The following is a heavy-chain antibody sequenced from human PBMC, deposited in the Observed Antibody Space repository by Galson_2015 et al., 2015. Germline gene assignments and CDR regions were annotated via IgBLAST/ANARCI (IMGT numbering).Heavy chain of an antibody. D-gene: IGHD2-2*03. CDR2: ISYDGSNK. J-gene: IGHJ4*02. CDR1: GFTFSSYG. Sequence: SLRLSCAASGFTFSSYGMHWVRQAPGKGPEWVAVISYDGSNKYYADSVKGRFTISRDNSKNTLYLQMNSLRAEDTAVYYCAKDLDIVVVPAAMVFDYWGQGTLVTVSS. V-gene: IGHV3-30*18. CDR3: AKDLDIVVVPAAMVFDY.